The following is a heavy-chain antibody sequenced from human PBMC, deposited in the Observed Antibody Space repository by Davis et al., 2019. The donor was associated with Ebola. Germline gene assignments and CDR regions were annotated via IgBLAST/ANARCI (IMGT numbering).Heavy chain of an antibody. V-gene: IGHV3-7*03. Sequence: GESLKISCEVSGLTFSRYWMSWVRQAPGKGLEWVANINQDGSDKRYVDSVKGRFTISRDSSKNTLDLQMNSLRAEDTALYSCTKGDRDYSSSPFDYWGQGTLVTVSS. J-gene: IGHJ4*02. CDR3: TKGDRDYSSSPFDY. CDR2: INQDGSDK. D-gene: IGHD3-22*01. CDR1: GLTFSRYW.